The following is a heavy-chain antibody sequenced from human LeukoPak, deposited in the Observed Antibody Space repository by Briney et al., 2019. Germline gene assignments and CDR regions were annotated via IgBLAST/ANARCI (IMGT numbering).Heavy chain of an antibody. CDR3: ARDRGRYYGGNSEGAFDI. J-gene: IGHJ3*02. V-gene: IGHV3-9*01. CDR2: VSWNSDTI. D-gene: IGHD4-23*01. Sequence: GRSLRLSCAASGFTFDGYAMHWVRQAPGKGLEWVSGVSWNSDTISYADSVKGRFTISRDNAKSSLYLQMNSLRAEDTAVYYCARDRGRYYGGNSEGAFDIWGQGTMVTVSS. CDR1: GFTFDGYA.